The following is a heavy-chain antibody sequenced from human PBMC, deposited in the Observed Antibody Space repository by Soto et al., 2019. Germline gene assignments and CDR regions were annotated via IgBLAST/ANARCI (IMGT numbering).Heavy chain of an antibody. CDR1: GFTFDDYT. J-gene: IGHJ5*02. CDR2: ISWDGGST. V-gene: IGHV3-43*01. D-gene: IGHD6-19*01. Sequence: EVQLVESGGVVVQPGGSLRLSCAASGFTFDDYTMHWVRQAPGKGLEWVSPISWDGGSTYYADSVKGRFTISRDNSKNSLYLQMNSLRTEDTALYYCAKGVAGTFGWFDPWGQGTLVTVSS. CDR3: AKGVAGTFGWFDP.